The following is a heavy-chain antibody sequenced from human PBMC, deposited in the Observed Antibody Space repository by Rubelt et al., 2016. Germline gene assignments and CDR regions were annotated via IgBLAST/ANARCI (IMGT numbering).Heavy chain of an antibody. CDR1: GYTFTSYG. D-gene: IGHD1-26*01. CDR3: ARSLELVGYYFDY. V-gene: IGHV1-69*13. CDR2: IIPIFGTA. Sequence: QVQLVQSGAEVKKPGASVKVSCKASGYTFTSYGISWVRQAPGQGLEWMGGIIPIFGTANYAQKFQGRVTITADESTSTAYMELSSLRSEDTAVYYCARSLELVGYYFDYWGQGTLVTVSS. J-gene: IGHJ4*02.